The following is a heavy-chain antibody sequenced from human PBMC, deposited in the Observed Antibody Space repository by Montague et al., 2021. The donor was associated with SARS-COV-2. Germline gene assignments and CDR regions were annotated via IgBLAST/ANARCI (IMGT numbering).Heavy chain of an antibody. J-gene: IGHJ4*02. Sequence: PALVTPTQTLTLTCTFSGFSLSTSGMRASWIRQPPGKALEWLARXDWXDDKFYSTSLKTRLTISKDTSKNQVVLTMTNMDPVDTATYYCARSYYDILTAYYTPFDYWGQGTLVTVSS. V-gene: IGHV2-70*04. CDR2: XDWXDDK. CDR3: ARSYYDILTAYYTPFDY. CDR1: GFSLSTSGMR. D-gene: IGHD3-9*01.